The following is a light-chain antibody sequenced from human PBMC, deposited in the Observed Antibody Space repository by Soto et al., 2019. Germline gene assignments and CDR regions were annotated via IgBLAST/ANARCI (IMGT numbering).Light chain of an antibody. V-gene: IGLV4-69*01. Sequence: QLVLTQSPSASASLGASVKLTCTLSSGHSNYAIAWHQQQPEKGPRYLMKLNRDGSHSKGDGIPNRFSGSSSGAERYLTISSLQSEDEAGYFCQTWGTGIVIFGGGTKLTVL. CDR3: QTWGTGIVI. CDR2: LNRDGSH. J-gene: IGLJ2*01. CDR1: SGHSNYA.